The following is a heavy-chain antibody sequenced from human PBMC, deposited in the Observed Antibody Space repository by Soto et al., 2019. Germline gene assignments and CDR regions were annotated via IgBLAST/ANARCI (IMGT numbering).Heavy chain of an antibody. V-gene: IGHV1-18*01. CDR3: ARYFSDDYGDFDAFDI. J-gene: IGHJ3*02. CDR2: ISAYNGNT. Sequence: ASVKVSFKASGSTFPTFGINWVGQAPGKGLEWMGWISAYNGNTNYAQKLQGRVTMTTDTSTSTAYMELRSLRSDDTAVYYCARYFSDDYGDFDAFDIWGQGTMVTVSS. D-gene: IGHD4-17*01. CDR1: GSTFPTFG.